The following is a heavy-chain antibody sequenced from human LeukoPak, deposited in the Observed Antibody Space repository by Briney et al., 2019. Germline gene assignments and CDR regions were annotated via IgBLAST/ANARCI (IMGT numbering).Heavy chain of an antibody. J-gene: IGHJ4*02. V-gene: IGHV4-59*08. CDR3: ARQRRGYKGCTDY. CDR2: VSYSGST. Sequence: SETLSLTCSVSGGSISSYYWTWIRQPPGKGLEWIGYVSYSGSTNYNPSLKSRVTISVDMSKNQFSLNLSSVTAADTAIYYCARQRRGYKGCTDYWGQGTLVTVSS. CDR1: GGSISSYY. D-gene: IGHD5-12*01.